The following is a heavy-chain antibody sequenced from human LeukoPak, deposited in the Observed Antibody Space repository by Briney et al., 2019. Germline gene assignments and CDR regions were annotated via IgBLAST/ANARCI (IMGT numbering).Heavy chain of an antibody. V-gene: IGHV1-69*15. J-gene: IGHJ4*02. CDR1: GGTFSNFA. D-gene: IGHD4-17*01. CDR2: IIPMFNST. CDR3: ARGDDYGDYWGLY. Sequence: SVKVSCKASGGTFSNFAISWVRQAPGQGLEWMGIIIPMFNSTTYSPNFPGRVTITADALTNTVYMELRSLISDDAAVYYCARGDDYGDYWGLYWGQGTLVTVSS.